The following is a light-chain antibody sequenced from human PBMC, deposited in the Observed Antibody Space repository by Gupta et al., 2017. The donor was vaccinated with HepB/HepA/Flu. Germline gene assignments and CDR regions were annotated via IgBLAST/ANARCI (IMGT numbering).Light chain of an antibody. V-gene: IGKV1-5*03. Sequence: DIQMTQSPSTLSASVGDRVTITCRASQSISNWLAWYQQKPGKAPKLLIYKASSLESGVPSRFSGSGSGTEFTLTISSLQPDDFATYYCQHDSDYSRTFGQGTKVEIK. CDR1: QSISNW. CDR3: QHDSDYSRT. CDR2: KAS. J-gene: IGKJ1*01.